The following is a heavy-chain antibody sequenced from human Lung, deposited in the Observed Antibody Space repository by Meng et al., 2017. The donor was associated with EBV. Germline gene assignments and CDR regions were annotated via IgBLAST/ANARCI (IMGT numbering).Heavy chain of an antibody. V-gene: IGHV4-34*01. CDR2: INHSGST. CDR1: GGSFSGYY. J-gene: IGHJ4*02. Sequence: QVQLQQWGAGPLKPSETLSLTCAVYGGSFSGYYWSWIRQPPGKGLEWIGEINHSGSTNYNPSLKSRVTISVDTSKNQFSLKLSSVTAADTAVYYCARGFLSFVRVFDYWGQGTLVTVSS. CDR3: ARGFLSFVRVFDY. D-gene: IGHD2/OR15-2a*01.